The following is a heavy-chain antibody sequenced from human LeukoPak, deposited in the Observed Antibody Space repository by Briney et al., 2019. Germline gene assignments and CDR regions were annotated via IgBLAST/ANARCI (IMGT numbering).Heavy chain of an antibody. CDR3: ARAHYYGSGLYYYYYMDV. CDR2: INPSGGST. D-gene: IGHD3-10*01. J-gene: IGHJ6*03. Sequence: GASVKVSCKASGYTFTSYYMHWVRQAPGQGLEWMGIINPSGGSTSYAQKFQGGVTMTRDMSTSTVYMELSSLRSEDTAVYYCARAHYYGSGLYYYYYMDVWGRGTTVTVSS. V-gene: IGHV1-46*01. CDR1: GYTFTSYY.